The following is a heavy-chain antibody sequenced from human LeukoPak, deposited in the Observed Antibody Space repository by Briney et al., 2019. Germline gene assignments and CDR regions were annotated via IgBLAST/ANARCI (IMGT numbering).Heavy chain of an antibody. CDR3: ARVGEDPVYSSGWRVAFDI. J-gene: IGHJ3*02. CDR1: GYTFTGYY. Sequence: ASVKVSCKASGYTFTGYYMHWVRQAPGQGLEWMGRINPNSGGTNYAQKFQGRVTMTRDTSISTAYMELSRLRSDNTAVYYCARVGEDPVYSSGWRVAFDIWGQGTMVTVSS. CDR2: INPNSGGT. V-gene: IGHV1-2*06. D-gene: IGHD6-19*01.